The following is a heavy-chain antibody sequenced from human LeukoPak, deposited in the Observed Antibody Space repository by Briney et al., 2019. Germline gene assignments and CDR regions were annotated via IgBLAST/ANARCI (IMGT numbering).Heavy chain of an antibody. Sequence: GGSLRLSCAASGFTFSGSAMHWVRQASGKGLEWVGRIRSKANSYATAYAASVKGRFTISRDDSKNTAYLQMNSLKTEDTAVYYCTRFLEGATEVDAFDIWGQGTMVTVSS. CDR3: TRFLEGATEVDAFDI. D-gene: IGHD1-26*01. V-gene: IGHV3-73*01. CDR2: IRSKANSYAT. CDR1: GFTFSGSA. J-gene: IGHJ3*02.